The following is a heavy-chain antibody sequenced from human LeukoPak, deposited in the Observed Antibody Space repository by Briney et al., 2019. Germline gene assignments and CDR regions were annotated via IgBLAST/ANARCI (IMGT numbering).Heavy chain of an antibody. CDR3: AHSAEYYDSSGYRPALLDY. J-gene: IGHJ4*02. D-gene: IGHD3-22*01. CDR1: GGSISSYYW. Sequence: TLSLTCTVSGGSISSYYWSWIRQPPGKALQWLALIYWDDDKRYSPSLKSRLTITKDTSKNQVVLTMTNMDPVDTAIFYCAHSAEYYDSSGYRPALLDYWGQGTLVTVSS. V-gene: IGHV2-5*08. CDR2: IYWDDDK.